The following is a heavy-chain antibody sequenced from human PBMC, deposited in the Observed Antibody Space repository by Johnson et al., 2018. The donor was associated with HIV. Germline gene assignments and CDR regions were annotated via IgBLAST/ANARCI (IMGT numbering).Heavy chain of an antibody. Sequence: MLLVESGGGVVQPGRSLRLSCAASGFTFSSSWMSWFRQPPGKGLEWVANIKQAGGENYYVDSVKGRFTISRDNAKNSLYLQMNSLRAEDTAVYYCARDSGSYQGAFDIWGQGTMVTVSS. CDR1: GFTFSSSW. J-gene: IGHJ3*02. CDR2: IKQAGGEN. CDR3: ARDSGSYQGAFDI. V-gene: IGHV3-7*01. D-gene: IGHD1-26*01.